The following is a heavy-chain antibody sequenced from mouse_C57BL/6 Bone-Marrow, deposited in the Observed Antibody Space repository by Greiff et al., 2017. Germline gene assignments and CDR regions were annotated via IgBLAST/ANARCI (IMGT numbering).Heavy chain of an antibody. V-gene: IGHV1-69*01. D-gene: IGHD2-1*01. Sequence: VQLQQPGAELVMPGASVKLSCKASGYTFTSYWMHWVKQRPGQGLEWIGEIDPSDSYTNYNQKFKGKSTLTVDKSSSTAYMQLSSLTSADSAVYYWARRGDGNCAYWYCDVWGTGTTVTVSA. CDR2: IDPSDSYT. J-gene: IGHJ1*03. CDR3: ARRGDGNCAYWYCDV. CDR1: GYTFTSYW.